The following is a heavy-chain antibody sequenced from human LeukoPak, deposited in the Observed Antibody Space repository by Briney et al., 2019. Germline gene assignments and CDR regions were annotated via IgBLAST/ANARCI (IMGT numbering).Heavy chain of an antibody. CDR2: ISDDSGST. J-gene: IGHJ4*02. V-gene: IGHV3-23*01. CDR3: VRDRGTYRPIDY. Sequence: PGGSLRLSCAASELMFSSYAMSWVRQAPGKGLEWVSGISDDSGSTYYADSVRGRFTISRDNSKNTLYLQMNSLRAEDTAIYYCVRDRGTYRPIDYWGQGTLVTVSS. D-gene: IGHD1-26*01. CDR1: ELMFSSYA.